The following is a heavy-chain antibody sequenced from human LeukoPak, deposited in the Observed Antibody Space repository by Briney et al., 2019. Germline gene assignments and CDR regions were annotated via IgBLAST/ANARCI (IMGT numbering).Heavy chain of an antibody. J-gene: IGHJ6*03. Sequence: PGGSLRLSCAASGFTFSDYGIHWVRQAPGKGLEWVAFIRYDGSNKYYADSVKGRFTISRDNSKNTVYMQMNSLRADDKAVYYCAKDKYSSGYPLYMDVWGKGTTVTVSS. CDR2: IRYDGSNK. CDR1: GFTFSDYG. V-gene: IGHV3-30*02. CDR3: AKDKYSSGYPLYMDV. D-gene: IGHD3-22*01.